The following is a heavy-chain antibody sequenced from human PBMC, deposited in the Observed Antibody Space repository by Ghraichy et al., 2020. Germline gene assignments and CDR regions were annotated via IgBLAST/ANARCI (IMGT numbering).Heavy chain of an antibody. CDR3: AKDPIAGAGTGEYFDY. CDR1: GFTFSSYA. D-gene: IGHD6-13*01. J-gene: IGHJ4*02. V-gene: IGHV3-23*01. Sequence: GSLRLSCAASGFTFSSYAMSWVRQAPGKGLEWVSTVSGSGGSTYCADSVKGRFTISRDNSKNTLYLQMNSLRAEDTAVYYCAKDPIAGAGTGEYFDYWGQGTLVTVSS. CDR2: VSGSGGST.